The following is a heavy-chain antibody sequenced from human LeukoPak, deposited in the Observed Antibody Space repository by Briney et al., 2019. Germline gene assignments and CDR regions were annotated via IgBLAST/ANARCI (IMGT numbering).Heavy chain of an antibody. CDR2: INKDGSVT. CDR3: VKVRGRARVGYFDY. J-gene: IGHJ4*02. Sequence: SGGSLRLSCAASGFTFRSYTMSWVRQAPGKGLVWVSRINKDGSVTDYAESVKGRFSISRDNAKNTLYLQMNSLRVEDTAIYYCVKVRGRARVGYFDYWGQGTLVTVSS. CDR1: GFTFRSYT. V-gene: IGHV3-74*01. D-gene: IGHD1-26*01.